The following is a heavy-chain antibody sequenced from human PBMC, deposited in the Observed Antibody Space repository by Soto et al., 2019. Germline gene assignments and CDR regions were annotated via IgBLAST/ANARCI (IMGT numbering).Heavy chain of an antibody. V-gene: IGHV1-69*13. Sequence: SVKVSCKASGGTSSSYAISWVRQAPGQGLEWKGGNIPIFGTANYTQKFQGRVTITADESTSTAYKERSGLRSEDTAVYYCARVDLGANYYYGKDVWGQGTTVNVSS. J-gene: IGHJ6*02. D-gene: IGHD3-3*01. CDR3: ARVDLGANYYYGKDV. CDR2: NIPIFGTA. CDR1: GGTSSSYA.